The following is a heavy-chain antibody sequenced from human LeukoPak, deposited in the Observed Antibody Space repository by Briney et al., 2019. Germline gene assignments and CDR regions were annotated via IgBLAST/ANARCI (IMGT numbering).Heavy chain of an antibody. J-gene: IGHJ6*02. Sequence: APVKVSCKASGSTFTSYGISWVRQALGKGLEWMGWISAYNGNTNYAQKLQGRVTMTTDTSTSTAYMELRSLRSDDTAVYYCARAESYGMDVWGQGTTVTVSS. CDR1: GSTFTSYG. CDR3: ARAESYGMDV. V-gene: IGHV1-18*01. CDR2: ISAYNGNT.